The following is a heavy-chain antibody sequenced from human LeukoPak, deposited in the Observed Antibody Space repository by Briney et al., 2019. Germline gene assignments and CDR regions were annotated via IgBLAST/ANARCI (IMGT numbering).Heavy chain of an antibody. J-gene: IGHJ4*02. Sequence: PGGSLRLSCAASGFTFSNYGMHWVRQAPGKGLEWVTFIQYDGSNKYYADSVKGRFTISRDNSKNTLYLQMNSLRAEDTAVYYCAKDEVGGSGSYSPDYWGQGTLVTVSS. V-gene: IGHV3-30*02. CDR1: GFTFSNYG. CDR3: AKDEVGGSGSYSPDY. D-gene: IGHD3-10*01. CDR2: IQYDGSNK.